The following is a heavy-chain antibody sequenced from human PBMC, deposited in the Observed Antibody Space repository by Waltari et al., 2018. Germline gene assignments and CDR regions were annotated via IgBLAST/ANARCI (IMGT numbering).Heavy chain of an antibody. J-gene: IGHJ4*02. CDR1: DVSNGKYY. CDR2: IYYNGYT. Sequence: QVQLQESGPGLVKPSETLSLTCTVSDVSNGKYYWTWIRQSPGMGLEWIGYIYYNGYTIYNPSLKSRITISLDTSKSQFSLSLYSVTAADTAVYYCVTGSVDSRSWYEFDYWGQGTLVTV. V-gene: IGHV4-59*01. CDR3: VTGSVDSRSWYEFDY. D-gene: IGHD6-13*01.